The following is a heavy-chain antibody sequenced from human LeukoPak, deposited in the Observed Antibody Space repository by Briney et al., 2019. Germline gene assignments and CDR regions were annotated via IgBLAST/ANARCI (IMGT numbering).Heavy chain of an antibody. Sequence: ASVKVSCKASGYTFTSYGISWVRQAPGQGLEWMGWISAYNGNTNYAQKLQGRVTMTTDTSTSTAYMELRSLRSDDTAVYYCARDLPGSSGWLPGAFDIWGQGTMATVSS. J-gene: IGHJ3*02. D-gene: IGHD6-19*01. CDR2: ISAYNGNT. CDR1: GYTFTSYG. CDR3: ARDLPGSSGWLPGAFDI. V-gene: IGHV1-18*01.